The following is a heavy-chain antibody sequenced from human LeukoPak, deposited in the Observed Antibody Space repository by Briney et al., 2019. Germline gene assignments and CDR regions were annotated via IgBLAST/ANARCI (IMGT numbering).Heavy chain of an antibody. CDR2: IYYSGST. CDR1: GDSITSFY. Sequence: SETLSLTCTVSGDSITSFYWTWIRQHPGKGLEWIGYIYYSGSTNYNPSLRSRGTISIDTSRNQFSLNPTSVTAADTAMYYCARTEFYDFWSGYPTAFDYWGQGILVTVSS. D-gene: IGHD3-3*01. CDR3: ARTEFYDFWSGYPTAFDY. V-gene: IGHV4-59*08. J-gene: IGHJ4*02.